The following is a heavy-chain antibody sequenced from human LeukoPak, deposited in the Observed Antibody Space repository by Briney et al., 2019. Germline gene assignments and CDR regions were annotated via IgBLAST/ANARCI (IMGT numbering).Heavy chain of an antibody. CDR1: GFTFSSYG. D-gene: IGHD2-2*02. CDR2: ISYDGSNK. CDR3: AKPGGGTYCSSTSCYSMGLRYNWFDP. Sequence: RSLRLSCAASGFTFSSYGMHWVRQAPGKGLEWVAVISYDGSNKYYADSVKGRFTISRGNSKNTLYLQMNSLRAEDTAVYYCAKPGGGTYCSSTSCYSMGLRYNWFDPWGQGTLVTVSS. J-gene: IGHJ5*02. V-gene: IGHV3-30*18.